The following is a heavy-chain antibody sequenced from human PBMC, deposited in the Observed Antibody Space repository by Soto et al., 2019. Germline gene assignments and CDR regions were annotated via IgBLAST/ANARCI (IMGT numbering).Heavy chain of an antibody. V-gene: IGHV1-18*04. CDR2: ISAYNGNT. CDR1: GYTFTGYY. D-gene: IGHD3-9*01. Sequence: ASVKVSCKASGYTFTGYYMHWVRQAPGQGLEWMGWISAYNGNTNYAQKLQGRVTMTTDTSTSTAYMELRSLRSDDTAVYYCARDFNYDILTGYYPYYFDYWGQGTLVTVSS. J-gene: IGHJ4*02. CDR3: ARDFNYDILTGYYPYYFDY.